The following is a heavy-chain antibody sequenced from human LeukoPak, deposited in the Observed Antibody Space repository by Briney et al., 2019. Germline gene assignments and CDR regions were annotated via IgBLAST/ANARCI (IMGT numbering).Heavy chain of an antibody. CDR2: IKQDGREK. J-gene: IGHJ3*02. CDR1: GFTFSSYW. V-gene: IGHV3-7*04. CDR3: ARDISMVVVSGAFDT. D-gene: IGHD2-15*01. Sequence: RGGSLSLSCAASGFTFSSYWMSWVRQAPGQGLEWVPNIKQDGREKYYVNSVKGRYTISRDNAKNSLYLQMNSLRAEDTAVYYCARDISMVVVSGAFDTWGPGKLLTVSS.